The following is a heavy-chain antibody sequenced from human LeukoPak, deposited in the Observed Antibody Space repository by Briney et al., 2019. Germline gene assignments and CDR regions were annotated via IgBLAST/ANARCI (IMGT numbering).Heavy chain of an antibody. J-gene: IGHJ4*02. CDR2: IYYSGST. Sequence: SETLSLTCTVSGGSISRSSYYWGWIRQPPGKGLEWIGSIYYSGSTYYNPSLKSRVTISVDTSKNQFSLKLSSVTAADTAVYYCARLSVPTMIIVEGGDYWGQGTLVTVSS. V-gene: IGHV4-39*01. CDR3: ARLSVPTMIIVEGGDY. CDR1: GGSISRSSYY. D-gene: IGHD3-22*01.